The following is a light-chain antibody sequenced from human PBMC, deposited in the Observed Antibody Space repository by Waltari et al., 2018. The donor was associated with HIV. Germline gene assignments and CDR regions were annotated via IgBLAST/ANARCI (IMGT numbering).Light chain of an antibody. CDR1: RAIGQS. CDR3: QQYSDIPRT. CDR2: RAS. J-gene: IGKJ4*01. Sequence: DIQMAQSPASLSASLGDRVSITCRESRAIGQSLAWFHQKPGKSPMALIYRASTRHTEVPPRFVGSGSGTEFVLTIVSLQPDDFGTYYCQQYSDIPRTFGGGTKV. V-gene: IGKV1-16*01.